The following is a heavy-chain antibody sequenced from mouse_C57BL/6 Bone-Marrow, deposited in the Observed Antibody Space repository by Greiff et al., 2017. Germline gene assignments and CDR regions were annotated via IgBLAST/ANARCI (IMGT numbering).Heavy chain of an antibody. Sequence: VQLQQSGAELAKPGASLKLSCKASGYTFTTYWMYWVQQRPGQGLEWIGYINPSSGYTKYKQKIKDKDTFTADKTYRTAYLQLSSLTYEDSAVYYCARSRGIYYSYDDPYGYFDVWGTGTTVTVSS. CDR3: ARSRGIYYSYDDPYGYFDV. D-gene: IGHD2-12*01. CDR2: INPSSGYT. CDR1: GYTFTTYW. J-gene: IGHJ1*03. V-gene: IGHV1-7*01.